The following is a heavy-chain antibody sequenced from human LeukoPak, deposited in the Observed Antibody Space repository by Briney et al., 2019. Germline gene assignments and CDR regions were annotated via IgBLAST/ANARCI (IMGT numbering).Heavy chain of an antibody. V-gene: IGHV4-39*07. CDR3: NAWELPAYYYYYMDV. CDR1: GGSISSSSYY. J-gene: IGHJ6*03. CDR2: IYYSGST. Sequence: PSETLSLTCTVSGGSISSSSYYWGWIRQPPGKGLEWIGSIYYSGSTYYNPSLKSRVTISVDTSKNQFSLKLSSVTAADTAVYCCNAWELPAYYYYYMDVWGKGTTVTVSS. D-gene: IGHD1-26*01.